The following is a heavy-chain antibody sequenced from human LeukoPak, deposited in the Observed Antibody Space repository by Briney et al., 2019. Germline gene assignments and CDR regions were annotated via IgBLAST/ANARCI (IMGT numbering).Heavy chain of an antibody. CDR2: ISSSGSTI. J-gene: IGHJ4*02. D-gene: IGHD6-19*01. CDR1: GSPFSTYE. Sequence: GGSLTLSCAASGSPFSTYEMNWVRQAPGKGLEWVSYISSSGSTIYYADSVKGRFTISRDNAKNSLYLQMNSLRVEDTAVYYCARDPSWGGSGFDYWGQGTLVTVSS. CDR3: ARDPSWGGSGFDY. V-gene: IGHV3-48*03.